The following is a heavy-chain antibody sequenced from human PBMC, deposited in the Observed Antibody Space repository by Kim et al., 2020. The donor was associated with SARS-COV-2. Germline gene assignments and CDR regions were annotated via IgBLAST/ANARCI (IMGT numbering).Heavy chain of an antibody. CDR3: ARSLYHASSSSWVRFDP. J-gene: IGHJ5*02. CDR1: GGSFSGYY. D-gene: IGHD6-13*01. Sequence: SETLSLTCAVYGGSFSGYYWSWIRQPPGRGLEWIGEIYHSGSTNYNPSLKSRVTISLGTSKNQFSLKLSSVTAADTAVYFCARSLYHASSSSWVRFDPWG. CDR2: IYHSGST. V-gene: IGHV4-34*01.